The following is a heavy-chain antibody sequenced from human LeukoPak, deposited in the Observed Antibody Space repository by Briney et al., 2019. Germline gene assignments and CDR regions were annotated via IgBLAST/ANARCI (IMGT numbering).Heavy chain of an antibody. Sequence: PSETLSLTCTVSGGSISSYYWSWIRQPPGKGLEWIGYIYYSGSTNYNPSLKSRVTISVDTSKNQFSLKLSSVTAADTAVYYCARHMSDSSGYDFDYWGQGTLVTVSS. D-gene: IGHD3-22*01. CDR3: ARHMSDSSGYDFDY. V-gene: IGHV4-59*01. J-gene: IGHJ4*02. CDR2: IYYSGST. CDR1: GGSISSYY.